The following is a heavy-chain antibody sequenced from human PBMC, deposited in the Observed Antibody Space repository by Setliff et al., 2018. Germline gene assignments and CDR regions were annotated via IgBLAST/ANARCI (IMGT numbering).Heavy chain of an antibody. J-gene: IGHJ6*02. V-gene: IGHV3-23*01. D-gene: IGHD3-3*01. CDR2: AYSGGST. CDR3: AKDGGFWSGYVNGMDV. CDR1: GFTFSSYA. Sequence: GALRLSCAASGFTFSSYAMSWVRQAPGKGLECVSVAYSGGSTYYADSVKGRFSISRDNSKNTLYLQMNSLRAEDTAVYYCAKDGGFWSGYVNGMDVWGQGTTVTVSS.